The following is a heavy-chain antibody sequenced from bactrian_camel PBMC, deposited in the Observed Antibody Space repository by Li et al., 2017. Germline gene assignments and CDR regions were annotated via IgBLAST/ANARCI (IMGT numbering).Heavy chain of an antibody. CDR3: AAHARKSCGSWNASALVGFGY. J-gene: IGHJ6*01. V-gene: IGHV3S26*01. CDR2: IDSDGRT. Sequence: HVQLVESGGGSVQAGGSLRLSCAASGYTYSSYCMGWFRQAPGKEREGLAAIDSDGRTSYADSVKGRFTISQDNAANTLTLQMNSLKPEDTAMYYCAAHARKSCGSWNASALVGFGYWGQGTQVTVS. CDR1: GYTYSSYC. D-gene: IGHD6*01.